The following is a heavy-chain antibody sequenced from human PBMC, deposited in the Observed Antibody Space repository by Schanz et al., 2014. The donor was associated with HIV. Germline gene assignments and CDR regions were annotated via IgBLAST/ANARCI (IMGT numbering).Heavy chain of an antibody. J-gene: IGHJ4*02. CDR1: GGSISSYY. Sequence: QVQLQQWGAGLLKPSETLSLTCTVSGGSISSYYWSWIRQPPGKGPEWIGEISHGGSPNYNPSLETRFTISIDTSKNQFSLNLSSVTAADTAVYYCARSPNYYDSSAYYEGYFDSWGQGTLVTVSS. CDR2: ISHGGSP. V-gene: IGHV4-34*02. CDR3: ARSPNYYDSSAYYEGYFDS. D-gene: IGHD3-22*01.